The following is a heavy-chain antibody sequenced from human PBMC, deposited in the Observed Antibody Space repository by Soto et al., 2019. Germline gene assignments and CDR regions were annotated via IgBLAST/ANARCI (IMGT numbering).Heavy chain of an antibody. CDR1: GGSISSSSYY. CDR3: AGGGSSGWYFPSTSTWFDP. J-gene: IGHJ5*02. D-gene: IGHD6-19*01. Sequence: PSETLSLTCTVSGGSISSSSYYWGWIRQPPGKGLEWIGEIYNSGSTNYNPSLKSRVTISVDKSKNQFSLKLSSVTAADTAVYYCAGGGSSGWYFPSTSTWFDPWGQGTLVTVSS. V-gene: IGHV4-39*07. CDR2: IYNSGST.